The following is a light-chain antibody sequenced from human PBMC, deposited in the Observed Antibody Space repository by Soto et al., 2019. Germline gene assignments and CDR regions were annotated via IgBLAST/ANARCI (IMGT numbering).Light chain of an antibody. V-gene: IGKV2-40*01. CDR2: TLS. Sequence: DIVLTQTPLSLPVTPGEPASISCRSSQSLLDSADGNNYLDWYVQKPGQSPQLLIYTLSSLASGVPDRFSGIGSRTDFTLKISRVEAEDVGVYYCMQSIQLPLTFGGGTKVEIK. J-gene: IGKJ4*01. CDR1: QSLLDSADGNNY. CDR3: MQSIQLPLT.